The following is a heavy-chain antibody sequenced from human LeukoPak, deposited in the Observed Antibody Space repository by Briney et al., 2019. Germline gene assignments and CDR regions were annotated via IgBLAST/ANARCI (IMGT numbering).Heavy chain of an antibody. D-gene: IGHD1-26*01. V-gene: IGHV3-21*01. CDR3: ASPRLGRRYFDY. CDR1: GFTFSSYS. Sequence: PRGSLRLSCAASGFTFSSYSMNWVRQAPGKGLEWVSSISSSSSYIYYADSVKGRFTISRDNAKNSLYLQMNSLRAEDTAVYYCASPRLGRRYFDYWGQGTLVTVSS. J-gene: IGHJ4*02. CDR2: ISSSSSYI.